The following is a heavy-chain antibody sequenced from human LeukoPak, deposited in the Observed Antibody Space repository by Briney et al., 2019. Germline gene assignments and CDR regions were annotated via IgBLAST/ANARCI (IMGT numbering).Heavy chain of an antibody. V-gene: IGHV3-21*01. Sequence: GGSLRLSCAASGFTFSSYSMNWVRQAPGKGLEWVSSISSSSSYIYYADSVKGRFTISRDNAKNSLYLQMNSLRAEDTAVYYCARDQPYYYDSSGYPNAFDIWGQGTMVTVSS. J-gene: IGHJ3*02. CDR3: ARDQPYYYDSSGYPNAFDI. CDR2: ISSSSSYI. D-gene: IGHD3-22*01. CDR1: GFTFSSYS.